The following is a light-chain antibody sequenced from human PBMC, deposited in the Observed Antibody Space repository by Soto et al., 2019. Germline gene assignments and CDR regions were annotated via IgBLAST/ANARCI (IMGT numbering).Light chain of an antibody. J-gene: IGLJ2*01. Sequence: QSALTQPASVSGSPGQSITISCTGTATDVGAYNYVSWYQQHPGRAPKLIIYAVTDRPSGVADRFSGPKSGDTASLTISGLQAEDEAHYYCSSFTSSTTLLFGGGTKVTVL. CDR2: AVT. CDR3: SSFTSSTTLL. V-gene: IGLV2-14*01. CDR1: ATDVGAYNY.